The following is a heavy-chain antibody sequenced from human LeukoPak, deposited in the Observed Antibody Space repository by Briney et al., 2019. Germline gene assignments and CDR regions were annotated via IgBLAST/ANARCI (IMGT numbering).Heavy chain of an antibody. Sequence: PGGSLRLSCAASGFTFSSYAMHWVRQAPGKGLEWVAVTWYDGSNKFYADSVRGRFTISRDNSKNTLDLQMSSLRTEDTAVYYCAKDRVPEDTPYYFDNWGQGTLATVSS. J-gene: IGHJ4*02. CDR2: TWYDGSNK. CDR1: GFTFSSYA. D-gene: IGHD3-3*01. V-gene: IGHV3-30*02. CDR3: AKDRVPEDTPYYFDN.